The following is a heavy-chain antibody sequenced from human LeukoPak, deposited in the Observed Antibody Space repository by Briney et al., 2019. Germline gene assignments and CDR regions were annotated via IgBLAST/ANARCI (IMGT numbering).Heavy chain of an antibody. CDR2: INHSGST. V-gene: IGHV4-34*01. CDR3: ARGGIQLWLPYYYYYMDV. J-gene: IGHJ6*03. D-gene: IGHD5-18*01. Sequence: SETLSLTCAVYGGSFSGHYWSWIRQPPGKGLEWIGEINHSGSTNYNPSLKSRVTISVDTSKNQFSLKLSSVTAADTAVYYCARGGIQLWLPYYYYYMDVWGKGTTVTVSS. CDR1: GGSFSGHY.